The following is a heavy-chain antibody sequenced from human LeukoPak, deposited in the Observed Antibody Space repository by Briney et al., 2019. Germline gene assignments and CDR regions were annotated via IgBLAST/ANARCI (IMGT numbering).Heavy chain of an antibody. CDR3: ARVVVAVEQWLASPRHGAFDI. J-gene: IGHJ3*02. CDR2: INPSGGST. Sequence: ASVKVSCKASGYTFTSYYMHWVRQAPGQGLEWMGIINPSGGSTSYAQKFQGRVTMTRDTSTSTVYMELSSLRSEDTAVYYCARVVVAVEQWLASPRHGAFDIWGQGTMVTVS. CDR1: GYTFTSYY. D-gene: IGHD6-19*01. V-gene: IGHV1-46*03.